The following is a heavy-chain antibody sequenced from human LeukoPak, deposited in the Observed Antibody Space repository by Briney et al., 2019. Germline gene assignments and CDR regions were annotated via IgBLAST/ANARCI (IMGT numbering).Heavy chain of an antibody. CDR2: INHSGST. CDR1: GGSFSGYY. D-gene: IGHD6-19*01. Sequence: SETLSLTCAVYGGSFSGYYWSWIRQPPGKGLEWIGEINHSGSTNYNPSLKSRVTISLDTSKNKFSLKLSSVTAADTAVYYCARYSSPDYWGQGTLVTVSS. J-gene: IGHJ4*02. V-gene: IGHV4-34*01. CDR3: ARYSSPDY.